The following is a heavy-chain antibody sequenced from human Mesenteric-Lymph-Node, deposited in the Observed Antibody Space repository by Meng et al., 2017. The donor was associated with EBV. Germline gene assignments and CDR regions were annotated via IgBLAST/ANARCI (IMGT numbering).Heavy chain of an antibody. D-gene: IGHD1-26*01. CDR3: ARDHSGRWNPAY. J-gene: IGHJ4*02. V-gene: IGHV1-18*01. CDR1: GYTFTTYW. Sequence: HGQEVQSGGEVKSPGAPVKCACKVSGYTFTTYWISWVRQAPGQGLEWMGWISTNNGNTNYAQKLLGRVTMTTDTSTSTAYMELRSLRSDDTAVYYCARDHSGRWNPAYWGQGTLVTVSS. CDR2: ISTNNGNT.